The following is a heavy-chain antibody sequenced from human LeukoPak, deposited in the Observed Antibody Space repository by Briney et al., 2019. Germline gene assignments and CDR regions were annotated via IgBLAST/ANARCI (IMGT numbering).Heavy chain of an antibody. Sequence: ASVKVSCKASGYTFTSYGISWVRQAPGQGLEWMGWISAYNGNTNYAQKLQGRVTMTTDTSTSTAYMELRSLRSDDTAVYYCARGPFTLTFGGPSLDCWGQGTLVTVSS. CDR2: ISAYNGNT. J-gene: IGHJ4*02. CDR1: GYTFTSYG. D-gene: IGHD3-16*01. V-gene: IGHV1-18*04. CDR3: ARGPFTLTFGGPSLDC.